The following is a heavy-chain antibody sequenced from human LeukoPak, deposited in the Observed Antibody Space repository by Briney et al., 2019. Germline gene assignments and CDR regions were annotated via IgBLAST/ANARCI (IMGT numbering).Heavy chain of an antibody. CDR2: TYYSGST. Sequence: SETLSLTCTVSGGSISSSSYYWGWIRQPPGKGLEWIGYTYYSGSTYYNPSLKSRITISVDTSKNQFSLKLSTVTAADPALYYWARDLEMATISGFDYWGQGTLVTVSS. J-gene: IGHJ4*02. CDR3: ARDLEMATISGFDY. CDR1: GGSISSSSYY. D-gene: IGHD5-24*01. V-gene: IGHV4-39*07.